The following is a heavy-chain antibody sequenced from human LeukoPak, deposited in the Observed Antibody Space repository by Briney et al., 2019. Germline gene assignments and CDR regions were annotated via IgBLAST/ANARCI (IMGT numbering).Heavy chain of an antibody. V-gene: IGHV4-59*01. CDR2: IYYSGST. J-gene: IGHJ3*02. CDR3: ARDRHRHLYYDILKHQTDAFDI. Sequence: SETLSLTCTVSGGSISSYYWSWIRQPPGKGLEWIGYIYYSGSTNYNPSLKSRVTISVDTSKNQSSLKLSSVTAADTAVYYCARDRHRHLYYDILKHQTDAFDIWGQGTMVTVSS. D-gene: IGHD3-9*01. CDR1: GGSISSYY.